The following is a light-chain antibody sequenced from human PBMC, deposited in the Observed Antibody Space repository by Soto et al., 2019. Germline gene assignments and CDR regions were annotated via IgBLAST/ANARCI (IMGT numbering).Light chain of an antibody. J-gene: IGLJ1*01. CDR3: SSYAGSNIL. CDR1: SSDVGGYNY. V-gene: IGLV2-8*01. CDR2: EVS. Sequence: QSALTQPPSASGSPGQSVTISCTGTSSDVGGYNYVSWYQQHPSKAPKLMIYEVSKRPSGVPDRFSGSKSGNTASLTVSGLQAEDEADYYCSSYAGSNILFGTGTKVTVL.